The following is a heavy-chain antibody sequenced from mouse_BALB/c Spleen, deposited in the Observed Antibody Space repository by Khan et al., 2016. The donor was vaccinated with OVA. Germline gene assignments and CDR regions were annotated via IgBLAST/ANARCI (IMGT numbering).Heavy chain of an antibody. V-gene: IGHV2-6-1*01. CDR1: GFSLTNYG. CDR3: ARQPYYHYNIMDY. Sequence: QVQLKQSGPGLVAPSQSLSITCTISGFSLTNYGVHWVRQPPGKGLAWLVVIWSDGSTTYNSALKSRLTISQDNSKSQVFLKMNSLQTDDTAMYFCARQPYYHYNIMDYWGQGTSVTVSS. D-gene: IGHD2-10*01. J-gene: IGHJ4*01. CDR2: IWSDGST.